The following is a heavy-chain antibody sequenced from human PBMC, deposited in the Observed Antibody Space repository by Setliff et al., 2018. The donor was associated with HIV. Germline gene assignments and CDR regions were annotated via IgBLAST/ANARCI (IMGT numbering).Heavy chain of an antibody. V-gene: IGHV1-18*01. Sequence: ASVKVFCKASGYAFSSYGISWVRQAPGQGLEWMGWISGYNGNTKYVQKLQGRVTMTTDTSTRTVYMELRSLRHDDTAEYFCARVPYRSAWFSGGHDAFDVWGQGTMVTVSS. CDR2: ISGYNGNT. D-gene: IGHD6-19*01. CDR3: ARVPYRSAWFSGGHDAFDV. CDR1: GYAFSSYG. J-gene: IGHJ3*01.